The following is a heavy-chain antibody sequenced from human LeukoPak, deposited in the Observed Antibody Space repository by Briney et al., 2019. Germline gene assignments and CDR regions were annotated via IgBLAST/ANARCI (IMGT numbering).Heavy chain of an antibody. V-gene: IGHV3-66*04. D-gene: IGHD6-6*01. CDR1: GFPVSDND. J-gene: IGHJ4*02. CDR2: IYADGTT. CDR3: ARRSVPGRPGY. Sequence: PGGSLRLSCAASGFPVSDNDIKWVRQAPGQGLEWVSLIYADGTTHYTDSVRGRFSISRDNSKNTVYLQMNSLRGEDTAVYYCARRSVPGRPGYCGQGTLVSVSS.